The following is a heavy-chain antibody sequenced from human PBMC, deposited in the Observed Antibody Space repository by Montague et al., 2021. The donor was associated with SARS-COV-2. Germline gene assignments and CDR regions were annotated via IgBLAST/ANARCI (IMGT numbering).Heavy chain of an antibody. CDR3: ARRGTGNYEILDY. V-gene: IGHV4-59*01. CDR1: GGSMRRYN. J-gene: IGHJ4*02. D-gene: IGHD3-3*01. CDR2: IYDSGGA. Sequence: SETLSLTCTISGGSMRRYNWTWTRQLPGKELEWIGSIYDSGGARYNPSLKSRVSTSVDASKNQFSLRVTSVTAADTAVYFCARRGTGNYEILDYWGQGILVTVSS.